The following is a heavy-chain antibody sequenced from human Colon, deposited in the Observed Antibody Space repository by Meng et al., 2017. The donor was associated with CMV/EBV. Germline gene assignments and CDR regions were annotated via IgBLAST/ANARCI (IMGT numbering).Heavy chain of an antibody. CDR3: AREVRGRGFFDY. CDR1: GYTFATYD. V-gene: IGHV1-18*01. D-gene: IGHD3-10*01. J-gene: IGHJ4*02. Sequence: ASVKVSCKASGYTFATYDITWVRQAPGQGLEWMGKITTYSGNTNLPQTFQGRVTMTTDTSTSTAYMELRSLRSADTAVYYCAREVRGRGFFDYWGQGTLVTVFS. CDR2: ITTYSGNT.